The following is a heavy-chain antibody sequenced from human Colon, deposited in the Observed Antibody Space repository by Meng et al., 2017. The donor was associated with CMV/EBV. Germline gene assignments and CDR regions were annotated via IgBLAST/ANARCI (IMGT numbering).Heavy chain of an antibody. CDR1: GGSFSGYY. CDR2: INHSGST. J-gene: IGHJ4*02. V-gene: IGHV4-34*01. CDR3: ASILFAAAAGGWGGY. D-gene: IGHD6-13*01. Sequence: QVRLQHGGAGLLKPSETLALTCAVYGGSFSGYYWSWIRQPPGKGLEWIGEINHSGSTNYNPSLKSRVTISVDTSKNQFSLKLSSVTAADTAVYYCASILFAAAAGGWGGYWGQGTLVTVSS.